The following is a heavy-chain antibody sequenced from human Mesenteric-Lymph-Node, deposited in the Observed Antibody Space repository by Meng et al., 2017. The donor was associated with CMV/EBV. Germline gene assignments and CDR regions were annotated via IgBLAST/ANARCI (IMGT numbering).Heavy chain of an antibody. V-gene: IGHV4-59*11. D-gene: IGHD2-2*01. Sequence: ESLKISCTVSGVSISSHYWSWIRQPPGKGLEWIGHVSYNGVAKYSPSLQSRVSISIDTSRNQFSLILSSVAAEDTAVYYCARDYGIYCSTSCCYGTYFHYGMDVWGQGTTVTVSS. CDR1: GVSISSHY. J-gene: IGHJ6*02. CDR3: ARDYGIYCSTSCCYGTYFHYGMDV. CDR2: VSYNGVA.